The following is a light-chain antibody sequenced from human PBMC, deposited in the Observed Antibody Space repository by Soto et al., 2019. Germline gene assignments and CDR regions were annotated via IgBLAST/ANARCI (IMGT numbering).Light chain of an antibody. CDR3: SSYTSSSTPWV. J-gene: IGLJ1*01. CDR2: DVS. Sequence: QSVLTQPASVSGSPGQSITISCTGTNSDVGGYNYVSWYQQHPGKAPKLMIYDVSNRPSGVSNRFSGSKSGNTASLTISGLQAEDEADYYCSSYTSSSTPWVFGTGTKVTVL. V-gene: IGLV2-14*01. CDR1: NSDVGGYNY.